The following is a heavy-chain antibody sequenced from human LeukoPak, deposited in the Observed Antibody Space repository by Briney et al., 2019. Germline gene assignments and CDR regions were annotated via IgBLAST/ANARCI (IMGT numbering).Heavy chain of an antibody. CDR1: GFTFSTYA. CDR2: ISYDGPNK. J-gene: IGHJ4*02. V-gene: IGHV3-30*04. D-gene: IGHD6-19*01. Sequence: GGSLRLSCAASGFTFSTYAMHWVRQAPGKGLEWVAAISYDGPNKRYADSVKGRFTISRDNSKNTLYLQMNSLRAEDTAVYYCARGVRIAVAGYIDYWGQGTLVTVSS. CDR3: ARGVRIAVAGYIDY.